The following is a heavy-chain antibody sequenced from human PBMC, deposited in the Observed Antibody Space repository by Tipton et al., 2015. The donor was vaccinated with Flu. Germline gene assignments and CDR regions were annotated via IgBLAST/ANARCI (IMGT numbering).Heavy chain of an antibody. CDR3: TRSYYYDSSGYDAFDI. Sequence: QVQLVQSGGGVVQPGRSLRLSCAASGFNFSSYGMHWVRQAPGKGLEWVAVIWHDGSKQYYADSVKGRFTISRDNSMNTLYLRMNSLRAEDTAIYYCTRSYYYDSSGYDAFDIWGQGTMVTVSS. V-gene: IGHV3-33*01. CDR1: GFNFSSYG. J-gene: IGHJ3*02. D-gene: IGHD3-22*01. CDR2: IWHDGSKQ.